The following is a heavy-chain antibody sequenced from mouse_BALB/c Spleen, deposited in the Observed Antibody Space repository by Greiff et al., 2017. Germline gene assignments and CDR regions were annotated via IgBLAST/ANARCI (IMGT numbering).Heavy chain of an antibody. V-gene: IGHV10-1*02. CDR1: GFTFNTYA. Sequence: DVKLVESGGGLVQPKGSLKLSCAASGFTFNTYAMNWVRQAPGKGLEWVARIRSKSNNYATYYADSVKDRFTISRDDSQSMLYLQMNNLKTEDTAMYYCVRQNYGRVPYYFDYWGQGTTLTVSS. J-gene: IGHJ2*01. CDR2: IRSKSNNYAT. D-gene: IGHD1-1*01. CDR3: VRQNYGRVPYYFDY.